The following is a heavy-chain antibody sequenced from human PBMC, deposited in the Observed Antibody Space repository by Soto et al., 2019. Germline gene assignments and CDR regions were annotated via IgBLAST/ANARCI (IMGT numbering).Heavy chain of an antibody. CDR3: ARYDQQWLESLDY. Sequence: SETLSLTCTVSGGSMSSYYWSWIRQSPGKGLEWIGNIYYSGSTNYNPSLKSRVTISVDTSKNQFSLKLSSVTAADTAVYYCARYDQQWLESLDYWGQGTLVTVSS. V-gene: IGHV4-59*01. CDR2: IYYSGST. D-gene: IGHD6-19*01. J-gene: IGHJ4*02. CDR1: GGSMSSYY.